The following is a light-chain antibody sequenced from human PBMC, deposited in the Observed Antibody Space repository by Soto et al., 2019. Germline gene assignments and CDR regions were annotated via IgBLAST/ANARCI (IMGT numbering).Light chain of an antibody. J-gene: IGKJ4*01. CDR2: GAS. Sequence: IVSTQSPSTLSLSPVERATLSCRASPSVKWTHLAGYQQKPGRAPRLLISGASRKAPGIPDRVSGSGSGTDVTLPIGRLEPEDFAVYYCPQFSSDPLTFGGGTKVDSK. V-gene: IGKV3-20*01. CDR3: PQFSSDPLT. CDR1: PSVKWTH.